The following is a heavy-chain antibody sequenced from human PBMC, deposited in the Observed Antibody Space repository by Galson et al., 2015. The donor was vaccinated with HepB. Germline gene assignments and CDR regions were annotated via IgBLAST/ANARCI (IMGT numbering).Heavy chain of an antibody. CDR1: GFTFSSYA. D-gene: IGHD2-2*02. CDR2: ISSNGGST. V-gene: IGHV3-64D*06. J-gene: IGHJ3*02. CDR3: PLYGANDAFDI. Sequence: SLRLSCAASGFTFSSYAMHWVRQAPGKGLEYVSAISSNGGSTYYADSVKGRFTISRDNSKNTLYLQMSSLRAEDTAVYYCPLYGANDAFDIWGQGTMVTVSS.